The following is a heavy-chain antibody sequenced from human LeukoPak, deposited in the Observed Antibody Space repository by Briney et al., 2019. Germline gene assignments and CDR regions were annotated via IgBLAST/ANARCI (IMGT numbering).Heavy chain of an antibody. V-gene: IGHV1-8*01. CDR3: ARGSLPSYYDYVWGASGAFDI. D-gene: IGHD3-16*01. Sequence: EASVKVSCKASGYTFTSYDINWVRQATGQGLEWMGWMNPNSGNTGYAQKFQGRVTMTRNTSISTAYMELSSLRSEDTAVYYCARGSLPSYYDYVWGASGAFDIWGQGTMVTVSS. CDR2: MNPNSGNT. J-gene: IGHJ3*02. CDR1: GYTFTSYD.